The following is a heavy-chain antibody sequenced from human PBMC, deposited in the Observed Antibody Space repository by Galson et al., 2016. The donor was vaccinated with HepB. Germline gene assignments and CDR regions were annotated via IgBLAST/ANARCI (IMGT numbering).Heavy chain of an antibody. CDR1: GGSITTSHW. V-gene: IGHV4-4*02. D-gene: IGHD2-21*02. J-gene: IGHJ5*02. CDR3: ARFPLCGCDCADQNWFDP. Sequence: LTCTVSGGSITTSHWWTWIRQPPGKGLEWIGEVYHSGSSNSKPSLKSRVTISIDNSKNQFSLKLSSVTAADTAVYYFARFPLCGCDCADQNWFDPWGQGTLVTVSS. CDR2: VYHSGSS.